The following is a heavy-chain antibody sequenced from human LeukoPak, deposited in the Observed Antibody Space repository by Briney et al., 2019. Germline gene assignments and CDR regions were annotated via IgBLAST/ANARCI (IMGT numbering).Heavy chain of an antibody. Sequence: ASVKVSCKASGGTFSSYAISWVRQAPGQGLEWMGGIIPIFGAANYAQRFCGGVTITADESTRAASVELTSLSYKEADVYYCARDHRGTGTIVARFDYWGQGTLVTVSS. J-gene: IGHJ4*02. D-gene: IGHD1-7*01. CDR2: IIPIFGAA. V-gene: IGHV1-69*13. CDR1: GGTFSSYA. CDR3: ARDHRGTGTIVARFDY.